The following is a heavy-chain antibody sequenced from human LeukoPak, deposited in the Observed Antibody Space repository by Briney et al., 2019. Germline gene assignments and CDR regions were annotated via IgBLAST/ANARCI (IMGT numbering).Heavy chain of an antibody. CDR1: GFTFSSYA. Sequence: PGGSLRLPCAASGFTFSSYAMSWVRQAPGKGLEWVSAISGSGGSTYYADSVKGRFTISRDNSKNTLYLQMNSLRAEDTAVYYCAREPGYDSSGCFDYWGQGTLVTVSS. CDR2: ISGSGGST. CDR3: AREPGYDSSGCFDY. V-gene: IGHV3-23*01. J-gene: IGHJ4*02. D-gene: IGHD3-22*01.